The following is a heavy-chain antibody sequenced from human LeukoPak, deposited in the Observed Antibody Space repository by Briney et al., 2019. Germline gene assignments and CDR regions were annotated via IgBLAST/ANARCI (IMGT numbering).Heavy chain of an antibody. J-gene: IGHJ4*02. CDR2: IYYSGST. Sequence: PSETLSLTCTVSGGSISSYYWSWIRQPPGKGLEWIGYIYYSGSTNYNPSLKSRVTISVDTSKNQFSLKLSSATAADTAVYYCARGYYDSSGHHRGFDYWGQGTLVTVSS. D-gene: IGHD3-22*01. CDR3: ARGYYDSSGHHRGFDY. V-gene: IGHV4-59*01. CDR1: GGSISSYY.